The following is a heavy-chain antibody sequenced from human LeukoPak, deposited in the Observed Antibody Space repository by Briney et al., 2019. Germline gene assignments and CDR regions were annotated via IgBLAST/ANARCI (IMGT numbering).Heavy chain of an antibody. J-gene: IGHJ5*02. CDR2: ISYDGSNK. V-gene: IGHV3-30*03. Sequence: GGSLRLSCAASGFTFSSYGMHWVRQAPGKGLEWVAVISYDGSNKYYADSVKGRFTISRDNSKNTLYLQINSLRPEDTAVYYCARDYDFWGNNWFDPWGQGTLVTVSS. CDR3: ARDYDFWGNNWFDP. CDR1: GFTFSSYG. D-gene: IGHD3/OR15-3a*01.